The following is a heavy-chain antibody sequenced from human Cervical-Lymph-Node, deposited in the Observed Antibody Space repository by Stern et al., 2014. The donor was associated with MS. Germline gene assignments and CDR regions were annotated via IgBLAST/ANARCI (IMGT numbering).Heavy chain of an antibody. J-gene: IGHJ6*02. Sequence: QVQLVQSGAEVKKPGASVKVSCKASGYSFTAYYMHWVRQAPGQGLEWMGWIDTNSGGTKSAQNFQGRVAMTRDTSISTFYMELSGVTSVYTAVFYCARERHSMDVWGQGTTVTVSS. CDR3: ARERHSMDV. V-gene: IGHV1-2*02. CDR2: IDTNSGGT. CDR1: GYSFTAYY.